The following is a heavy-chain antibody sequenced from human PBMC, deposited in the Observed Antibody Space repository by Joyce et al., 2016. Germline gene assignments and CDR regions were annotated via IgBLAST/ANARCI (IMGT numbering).Heavy chain of an antibody. CDR1: GFTFSGYW. V-gene: IGHV3-74*03. J-gene: IGHJ4*02. CDR3: ARLRRWSGPSDC. Sequence: EVQLVESGGGLVQPGGSLRLSCAASGFTFSGYWMYWVRKAPGKGLVWFSRINSDGSSTTYADSVKGRFTISRDNAKNTLYLQMNSLRAEDTAVYYCARLRRWSGPSDCWGQGTLVTVSS. D-gene: IGHD4-23*01. CDR2: INSDGSST.